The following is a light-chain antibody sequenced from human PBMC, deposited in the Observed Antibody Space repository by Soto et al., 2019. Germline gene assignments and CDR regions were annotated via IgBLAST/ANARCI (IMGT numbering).Light chain of an antibody. V-gene: IGKV3-15*01. CDR3: QHYHTWPPWT. Sequence: EIVMTQSPATLSVSPGERATLSCMASQTVTSDLAWYQQKPGQAPRCLIYGASTMATGIPTTFSGSGSGIELTLTISSLQAEDFAVYYCQHYHTWPPWTVDEGTMVVFK. CDR1: QTVTSD. CDR2: GAS. J-gene: IGKJ1*01.